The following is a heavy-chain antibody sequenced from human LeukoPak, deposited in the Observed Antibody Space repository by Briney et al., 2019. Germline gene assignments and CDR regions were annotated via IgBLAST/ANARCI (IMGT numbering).Heavy chain of an antibody. CDR2: INQDGREK. CDR1: GFTFSSYW. Sequence: GGSLRLSCAVSGFTFSSYWMTWVRQVPGKGLQWVANINQDGREKYYMDSMKGRLNISRDNAENSVFLQLTSLRPEDTGIYFCAKGRDYGDYWGQGTLVAVSS. CDR3: AKGRDYGDY. V-gene: IGHV3-7*01. J-gene: IGHJ4*02.